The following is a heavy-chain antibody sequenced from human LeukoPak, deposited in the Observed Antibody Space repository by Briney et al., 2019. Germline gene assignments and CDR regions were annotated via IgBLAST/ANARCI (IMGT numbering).Heavy chain of an antibody. CDR3: ARHKITFGGVIVIIDY. CDR1: GGSISSSSYY. D-gene: IGHD3-16*02. CDR2: IYYSGST. Sequence: SETLSLTCTVSGGSISSSSYYWGWIRQPPGTGLEWIGSIYYSGSTYYNPSLKSRVTISVDTSKNQFSLKLSSVTAADTAVYYCARHKITFGGVIVIIDYWGQGTLVTVSS. J-gene: IGHJ4*02. V-gene: IGHV4-39*01.